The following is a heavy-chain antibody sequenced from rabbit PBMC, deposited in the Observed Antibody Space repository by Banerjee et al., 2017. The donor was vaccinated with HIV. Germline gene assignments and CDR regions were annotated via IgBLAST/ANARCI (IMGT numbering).Heavy chain of an antibody. D-gene: IGHD4-1*01. V-gene: IGHV1S40*01. CDR3: ARDLAGVVGWNFGL. Sequence: QSLEESGGDLVKPGASLTLTCKASGFTLSNYWICWVRQAPGKGLEWIACIYEGDGSTYYASWAKGRFTISKTSSTTVTLQMTSLTAADTATYFCARDLAGVVGWNFGLWGPGTLVTVS. CDR2: IYEGDGST. J-gene: IGHJ4*01. CDR1: GFTLSNYW.